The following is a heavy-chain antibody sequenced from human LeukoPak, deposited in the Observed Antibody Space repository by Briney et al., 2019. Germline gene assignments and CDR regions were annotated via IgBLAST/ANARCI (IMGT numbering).Heavy chain of an antibody. CDR2: INPSGGST. V-gene: IGHV1-46*01. CDR1: GYTFTSYY. Sequence: ASVRVSCKASGYTFTSYYMHWVRQAPGQGLEWMGIINPSGGSTSYAQKFQGRVTMTRDMSTSTVYMELSSLRSEDTAVYYCARTWGAYCGGDCLYFDYWGQGTLVTVSP. CDR3: ARTWGAYCGGDCLYFDY. D-gene: IGHD2-21*02. J-gene: IGHJ4*02.